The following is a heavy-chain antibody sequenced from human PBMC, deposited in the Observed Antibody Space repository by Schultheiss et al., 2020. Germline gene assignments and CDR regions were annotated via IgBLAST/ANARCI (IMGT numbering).Heavy chain of an antibody. Sequence: SQTLSLTCTVSGGSISSYYWSWIRQPAGKGLEWIGRIYTSGSTYYNPSLKSRVTISVDTSKNQFSLKLSSVTAADTAVYYCARHLHMGLRYCSVVNCPNWFDPGGQGNLVTGSS. CDR1: GGSISSYY. D-gene: IGHD2-15*01. CDR2: IYTSGST. V-gene: IGHV4-4*07. J-gene: IGHJ5*02. CDR3: ARHLHMGLRYCSVVNCPNWFDP.